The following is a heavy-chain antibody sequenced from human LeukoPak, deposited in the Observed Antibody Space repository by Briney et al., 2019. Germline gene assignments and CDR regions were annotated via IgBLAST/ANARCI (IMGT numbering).Heavy chain of an antibody. CDR1: GGTFSSYA. CDR2: IIPIFGTA. CDR3: ARAITYYDFWSGYYSGGWWFDL. Sequence: ASVKVSCKASGGTFSSYAISWVRQAPGQGLEWMGGIIPIFGTANYAQKFQGRVTITADESTSTAYMELSSLRSEDTAVYYCARAITYYDFWSGYYSGGWWFDLWGQGTLVTVSS. V-gene: IGHV1-69*13. D-gene: IGHD3-3*01. J-gene: IGHJ5*02.